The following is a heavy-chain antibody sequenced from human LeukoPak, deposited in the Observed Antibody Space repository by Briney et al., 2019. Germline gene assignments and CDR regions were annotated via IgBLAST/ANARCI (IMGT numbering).Heavy chain of an antibody. D-gene: IGHD3-10*01. CDR2: ISDNGGST. J-gene: IGHJ1*01. V-gene: IGHV3-23*01. CDR1: GFIFSSSG. Sequence: LSGGSLRLSCAASGFIFSSSGMSWVRQAPGKGLEWVSTISDNGGSTYYPDSVKGRFTISRDNSKNTLYLQMNSLRAEDTAVYYCASPLFYGSGSYREYFQHWGQGTLVTVSS. CDR3: ASPLFYGSGSYREYFQH.